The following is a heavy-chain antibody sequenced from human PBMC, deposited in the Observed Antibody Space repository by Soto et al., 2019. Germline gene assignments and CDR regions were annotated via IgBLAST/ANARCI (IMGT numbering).Heavy chain of an antibody. Sequence: QVQLVQSGAEVKNPGASVKVSCKASGYTFTRYGIGWARQAPGQGLEWKGWINTYNGNTNYAQNVQGTVTLTTDTSTSTAYMELRSLISNDTAIYYCAMVDVYVTPSPQDVWGQGTTVIVSS. V-gene: IGHV1-18*01. J-gene: IGHJ6*02. CDR1: GYTFTRYG. D-gene: IGHD3-16*01. CDR3: AMVDVYVTPSPQDV. CDR2: INTYNGNT.